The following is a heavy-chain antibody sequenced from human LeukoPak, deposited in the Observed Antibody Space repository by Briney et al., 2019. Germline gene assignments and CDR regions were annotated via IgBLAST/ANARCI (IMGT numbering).Heavy chain of an antibody. CDR3: ARGGGIGGGHFDY. D-gene: IGHD3-10*01. CDR2: IYYSGST. J-gene: IGHJ4*02. CDR1: GGSISSYY. V-gene: IGHV4-59*01. Sequence: PSETLSLTCTVSGGSISSYYWSWIRQPPGKGLEWIGYIYYSGSTNYNPSLKSRVTISVDTSKNQFSLKLSSVTAADTAVYYCARGGGIGGGHFDYWGQGTLVTVSS.